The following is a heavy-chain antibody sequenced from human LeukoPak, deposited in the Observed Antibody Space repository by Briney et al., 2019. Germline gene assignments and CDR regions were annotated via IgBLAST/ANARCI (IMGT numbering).Heavy chain of an antibody. V-gene: IGHV1-69*04. D-gene: IGHD2-21*02. CDR2: IIPILGIA. Sequence: SVKVSCKASGGTFSSYAISWVRQAPGQGLEWMGRIIPILGIANYAQKFQGRVTITADKSTSTAYMELRSLRSDDTAVYYCARGGDLGDYFDYWGQGTLVTVSS. CDR1: GGTFSSYA. J-gene: IGHJ4*02. CDR3: ARGGDLGDYFDY.